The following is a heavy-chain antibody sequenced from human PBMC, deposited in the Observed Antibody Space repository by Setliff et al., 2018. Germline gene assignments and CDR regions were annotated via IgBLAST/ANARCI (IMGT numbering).Heavy chain of an antibody. CDR2: INYSGST. Sequence: SETLSLTCSVSGGAVSGDYWTWIRQPPGEGPEYIGYINYSGSTNYNPSLKSRVTISGDTSKNQVSLRLSSVTAADTAVYYCATRKSSGRLYYMDVWGKGTTVTVSS. J-gene: IGHJ6*03. D-gene: IGHD1-26*01. V-gene: IGHV4-59*02. CDR1: GGAVSGDY. CDR3: ATRKSSGRLYYMDV.